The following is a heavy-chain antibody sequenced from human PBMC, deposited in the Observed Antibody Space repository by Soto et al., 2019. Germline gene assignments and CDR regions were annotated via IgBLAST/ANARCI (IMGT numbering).Heavy chain of an antibody. J-gene: IGHJ4*02. V-gene: IGHV3-74*01. Sequence: GGPLRLSCAASGFTFSSYWMHCVLQAPGKGLVWVSRINSDGGSTTYADSVKGRFTISRDNAKNTLYLQMNSLRVEDTAVYYCAKRDCSRSSCQYYFDYWGQGTLVTVSS. CDR2: INSDGGST. CDR3: AKRDCSRSSCQYYFDY. D-gene: IGHD2-2*01. CDR1: GFTFSSYW.